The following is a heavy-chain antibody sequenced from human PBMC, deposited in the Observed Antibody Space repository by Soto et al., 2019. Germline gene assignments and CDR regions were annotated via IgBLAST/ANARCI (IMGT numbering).Heavy chain of an antibody. CDR1: GCSFSDYY. CDR3: ANLAKNYYHYMDV. D-gene: IGHD1-26*01. J-gene: IGHJ6*03. Sequence: QVQLVESGGGLVKPGGSLRLSCAASGCSFSDYYMSWIRQAPGKGLEWVSLISTSGSSTDYADSVKGRFTISRDNAKNSLSLQMNSLRAEDTAVYYCANLAKNYYHYMDVWGKGTTVTVSS. V-gene: IGHV3-11*01. CDR2: ISTSGSST.